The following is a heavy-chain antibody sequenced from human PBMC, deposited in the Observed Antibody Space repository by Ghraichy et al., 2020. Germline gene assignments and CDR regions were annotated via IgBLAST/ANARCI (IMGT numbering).Heavy chain of an antibody. CDR1: GGSISSGSYY. D-gene: IGHD3-22*01. V-gene: IGHV4-61*02. Sequence: SETLSLTCTVSGGSISSGSYYWSWIRQPAGKGLEWIGRIYTSGSTNYNPSLKSRVTISVDTSKNQFSLKLSSVTAADTAVYYCAREGGNYYDSSGYYPNYYFDYWGQGTLVTVSS. J-gene: IGHJ4*02. CDR3: AREGGNYYDSSGYYPNYYFDY. CDR2: IYTSGST.